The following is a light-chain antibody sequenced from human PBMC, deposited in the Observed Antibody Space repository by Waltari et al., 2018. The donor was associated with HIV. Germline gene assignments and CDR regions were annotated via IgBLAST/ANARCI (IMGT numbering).Light chain of an antibody. V-gene: IGLV7-46*01. Sequence: QPVVTHEASLTVSPGGTVALPCASSAGVVTRCHCLYWFQVRPGQAPKTLIFDSNNRYSWTPARFAGSFLGGKAALTLTGALPEDEGDYYCLLSFGGDLVFGGGTKLTVL. J-gene: IGLJ2*01. CDR1: AGVVTRCHC. CDR3: LLSFGGDLV. CDR2: DSN.